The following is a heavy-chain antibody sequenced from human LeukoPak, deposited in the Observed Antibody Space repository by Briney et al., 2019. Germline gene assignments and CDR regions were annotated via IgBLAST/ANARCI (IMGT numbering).Heavy chain of an antibody. J-gene: IGHJ4*02. CDR1: GFTFRTYW. V-gene: IGHV3-7*01. D-gene: IGHD6-6*01. CDR2: INQGGSET. CDR3: ARLIGDRTIYDY. Sequence: QPGGSLRLSCAASGFTFRTYWMSWVRQAPGKGLEWVASINQGGSETYYVESVKGRFTISRDSAMNSFFLQMNSLRAEDTAVYYCARLIGDRTIYDYWGQGTLVTVSS.